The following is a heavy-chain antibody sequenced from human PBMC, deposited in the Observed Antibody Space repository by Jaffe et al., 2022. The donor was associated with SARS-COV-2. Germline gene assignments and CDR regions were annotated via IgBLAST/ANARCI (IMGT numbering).Heavy chain of an antibody. J-gene: IGHJ6*02. D-gene: IGHD3-10*01. CDR3: ARGGSYYYYYGMDV. Sequence: QVQLQESGPGLVKPSQTLSLTCTVSGGSISSGSYYWSWIRQPAGKGLEWIGRIYTSGSTNYNPSLKSRVTISVDTSKNQFSLKLSSVTAADTAVYYCARGGSYYYYYGMDVWGQGTTVTVSS. CDR1: GGSISSGSYY. V-gene: IGHV4-61*02. CDR2: IYTSGST.